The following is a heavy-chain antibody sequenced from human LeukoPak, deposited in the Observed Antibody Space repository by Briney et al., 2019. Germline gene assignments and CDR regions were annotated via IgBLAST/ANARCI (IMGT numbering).Heavy chain of an antibody. Sequence: SETMSLTCTVYGGSLSSYYWSWIRQPPGKGLEWIGYIYYSGSTNYNPSLKSRVTISVDTSKNRFSLKLSSVTAADTAVYYCARGVDYGDYDLYYFDYWGQGTLVTVSS. V-gene: IGHV4-59*01. CDR1: GGSLSSYY. CDR2: IYYSGST. CDR3: ARGVDYGDYDLYYFDY. J-gene: IGHJ4*02. D-gene: IGHD4-17*01.